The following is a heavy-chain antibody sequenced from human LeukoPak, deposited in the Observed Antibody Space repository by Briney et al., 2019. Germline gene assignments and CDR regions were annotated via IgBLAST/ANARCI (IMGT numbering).Heavy chain of an antibody. CDR1: GGSFSGYY. D-gene: IGHD2-15*01. Sequence: PSETLSLTCAVYGGSFSGYYWSWIRQPPGKGLEWIGEINHSGSTNYNPSLKSRVTISVDTSKNQFSLKLSSVTAADTAVYYCARSHCSGGSCYLHYYYYYGMDVWGQGTTVTVSS. V-gene: IGHV4-34*01. CDR3: ARSHCSGGSCYLHYYYYYGMDV. J-gene: IGHJ6*02. CDR2: INHSGST.